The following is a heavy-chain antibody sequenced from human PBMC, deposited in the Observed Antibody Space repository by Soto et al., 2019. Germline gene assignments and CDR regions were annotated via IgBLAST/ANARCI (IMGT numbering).Heavy chain of an antibody. D-gene: IGHD2-2*01. Sequence: EVQLLASGGGSVQPGGSLRLSCVASGHTFQNYAMTWVRQAPGKGLEWVSGISGSGGSTYYADSVRGRFTLSRDDSKNTLDLQRSSLRSEDTAVYYCAKGSRGIGVVPAALNWGQGTLLTVSS. CDR2: ISGSGGST. CDR1: GHTFQNYA. CDR3: AKGSRGIGVVPAALN. J-gene: IGHJ4*02. V-gene: IGHV3-23*01.